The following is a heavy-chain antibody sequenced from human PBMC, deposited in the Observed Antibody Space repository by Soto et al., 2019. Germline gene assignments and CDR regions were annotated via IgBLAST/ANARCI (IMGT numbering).Heavy chain of an antibody. J-gene: IGHJ4*02. Sequence: QVQLQQWGAGLLKPSETLSLTCAVYGGSFSGYYWSWIRQPPGKGLDWIGEINHSGSTNYNPSLKSRVTISVDTSKNQFSLKLSSVTAADTAVYYCARVEYYDSSGYRAPFDYWGQGTLVTVSS. CDR1: GGSFSGYY. CDR3: ARVEYYDSSGYRAPFDY. V-gene: IGHV4-34*01. CDR2: INHSGST. D-gene: IGHD3-22*01.